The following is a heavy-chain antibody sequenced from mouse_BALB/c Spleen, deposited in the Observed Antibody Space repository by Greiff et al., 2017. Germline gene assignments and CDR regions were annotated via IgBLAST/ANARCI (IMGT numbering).Heavy chain of an antibody. CDR1: GFTFSSYY. D-gene: IGHD4-1*01. CDR2: INSNGGST. V-gene: IGHV5-6-2*01. Sequence: EVKLMESGGGLVKLGGSLKLSCAASGFTFSSYYMSWVRQTPEKRLELVAAINSNGGSTYYPDTVKGRFTISRDNANNTLYLQMSSLKSEDTALYYCARVLTGTSAMDYWGQGTSVTVSS. CDR3: ARVLTGTSAMDY. J-gene: IGHJ4*01.